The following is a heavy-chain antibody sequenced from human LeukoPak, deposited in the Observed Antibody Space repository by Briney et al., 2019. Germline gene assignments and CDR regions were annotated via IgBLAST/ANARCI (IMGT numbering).Heavy chain of an antibody. CDR1: GFIFSSYA. CDR2: IKQDGSEK. D-gene: IGHD2-2*01. V-gene: IGHV3-7*01. J-gene: IGHJ1*01. CDR3: ARDFLGYCSSTSCYAGYFQH. Sequence: GGSLRLSCAASGFIFSSYAMSWVRQAPGKGLEWVANIKQDGSEKYYVDSVKGRFTISRDNAKNSLYLQMNSLRAEDTAVYYCARDFLGYCSSTSCYAGYFQHWGQGTLVTVSS.